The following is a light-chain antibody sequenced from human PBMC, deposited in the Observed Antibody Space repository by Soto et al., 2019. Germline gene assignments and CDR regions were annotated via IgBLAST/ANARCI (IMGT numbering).Light chain of an antibody. CDR3: QQSYSTPLT. J-gene: IGKJ4*01. V-gene: IGKV1-39*01. CDR1: QSISSY. Sequence: DIQMTQSPSSLSASVGDRVTITCRASQSISSYLNWYQQKPGKAPKLRIYAASSLQSGVPSRFSGSGSGTDFNLTISSLKPDDFATYYCQQSYSTPLTFGGGTKVEIK. CDR2: AAS.